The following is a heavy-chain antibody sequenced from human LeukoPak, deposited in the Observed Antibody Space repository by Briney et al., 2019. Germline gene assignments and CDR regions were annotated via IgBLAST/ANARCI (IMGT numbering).Heavy chain of an antibody. V-gene: IGHV5-51*01. CDR3: ARAGVAVGGRFNYDY. Sequence: GESQKISCKGSGYLFTHYWIAWVRQMPGRGLEWMGIMLPGDSLTTYSPSSQGHVTTSVDKSVATAYLQLNSLKASDTAIYYCARAGVAVGGRFNYDYWGQGTLVSVS. CDR1: GYLFTHYW. D-gene: IGHD6-19*01. CDR2: MLPGDSLT. J-gene: IGHJ4*02.